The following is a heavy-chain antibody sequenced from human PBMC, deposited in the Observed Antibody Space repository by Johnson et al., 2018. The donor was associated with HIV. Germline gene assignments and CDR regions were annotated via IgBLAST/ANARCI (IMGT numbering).Heavy chain of an antibody. Sequence: QMLLVESGGGVVQPGRSLRLSCAASGFTFSNYAMHWVRQAPGKGLEWVALISYDGRSKYYADSVRGRLTISRDNSKNTVYLQMNSLRADDTALYYCAKDHDYYDSSGSILGAFDIWGQGTMVTVSS. D-gene: IGHD3-22*01. CDR1: GFTFSNYA. J-gene: IGHJ3*02. CDR2: ISYDGRSK. CDR3: AKDHDYYDSSGSILGAFDI. V-gene: IGHV3-30*01.